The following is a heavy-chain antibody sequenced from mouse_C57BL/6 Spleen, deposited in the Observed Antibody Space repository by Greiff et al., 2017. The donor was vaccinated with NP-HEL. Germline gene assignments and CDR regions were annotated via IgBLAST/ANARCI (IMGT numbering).Heavy chain of an antibody. CDR3: ARSLYYYGSSYDAMDY. J-gene: IGHJ4*01. CDR1: GYTFTDHT. V-gene: IGHV1-78*01. D-gene: IGHD1-1*01. Sequence: QVHVKQSDAELVKPGASVKISCKVSGYTFTDHTIHWMKQRPEQGLEWIGYIYPRDGSTKYIEKFKGKATLTADKSSSTAYMQRNSLTSEDSAVYFCARSLYYYGSSYDAMDYWGQGASVTVSS. CDR2: IYPRDGST.